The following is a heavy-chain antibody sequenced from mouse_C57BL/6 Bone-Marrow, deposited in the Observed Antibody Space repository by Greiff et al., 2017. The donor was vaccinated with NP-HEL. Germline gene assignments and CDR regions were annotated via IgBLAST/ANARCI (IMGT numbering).Heavy chain of an antibody. V-gene: IGHV14-4*01. CDR1: GFNIKDDY. J-gene: IGHJ4*01. CDR3: TTGSNYYYAMDY. Sequence: EVKLQESGAELVRPGASVKLSCTASGFNIKDDYMHWVKQRPEQGLEWIGWIDPENGDTEYASKFQGKATITADTSSNTAYLQLSSLTSEDTAVYYCTTGSNYYYAMDYWGQGTSVTVSS. CDR2: IDPENGDT. D-gene: IGHD2-5*01.